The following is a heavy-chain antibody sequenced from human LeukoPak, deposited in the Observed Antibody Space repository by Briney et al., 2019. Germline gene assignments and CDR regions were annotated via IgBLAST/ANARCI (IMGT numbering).Heavy chain of an antibody. Sequence: GGSLRLSCAASGFTFSSYAMSWVRQAPGKGLEWVSVISGSGDVIYYSDSVKGRFTISRDNSKNTLYLQTSSLRAEDTAVYYCAKRYCSGGSCQGWFDPWGQGTLVTVSS. V-gene: IGHV3-23*01. J-gene: IGHJ5*02. CDR2: ISGSGDVI. D-gene: IGHD2-15*01. CDR3: AKRYCSGGSCQGWFDP. CDR1: GFTFSSYA.